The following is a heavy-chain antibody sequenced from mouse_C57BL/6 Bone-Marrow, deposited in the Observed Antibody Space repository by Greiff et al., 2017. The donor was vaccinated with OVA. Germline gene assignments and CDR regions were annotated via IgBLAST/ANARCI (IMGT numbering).Heavy chain of an antibody. D-gene: IGHD1-1*01. Sequence: EVQLQQSGPGLAKPSQTLSLTCSVTGYSITSDYWNWIRKFPGNKLEYMGYISYSGSTYYNPSLKSRISITRDTSKNQYYLQLNSVTTEDTATYYCARGGNYYGSSHWYFDVWGTGTTVTVSS. CDR3: ARGGNYYGSSHWYFDV. J-gene: IGHJ1*03. V-gene: IGHV3-8*01. CDR2: ISYSGST. CDR1: GYSITSDY.